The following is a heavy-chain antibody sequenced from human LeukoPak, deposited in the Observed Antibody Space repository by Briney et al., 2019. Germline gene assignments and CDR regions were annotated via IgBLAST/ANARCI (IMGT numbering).Heavy chain of an antibody. J-gene: IGHJ4*02. CDR1: GFTFSNSA. V-gene: IGHV3-23*01. CDR2: ISAGGSDT. Sequence: GGSLRLSCAASGFTFSNSAMTWVRQAPGKGLEWVSAISAGGSDTIYTDSVKDRFTISRDNSKNTLYLQMNSLRAEDTAVYYCAKGGNSVPLDYWGQGTLVTVSS. D-gene: IGHD1-7*01. CDR3: AKGGNSVPLDY.